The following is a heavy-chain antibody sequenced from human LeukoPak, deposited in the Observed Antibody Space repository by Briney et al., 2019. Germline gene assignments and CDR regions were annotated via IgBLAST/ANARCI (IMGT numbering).Heavy chain of an antibody. D-gene: IGHD3-9*01. V-gene: IGHV1-24*01. CDR2: FDPDDGET. J-gene: IGHJ4*02. CDR1: GYSLTELS. CDR3: ATGYDDILNGYYYDQ. Sequence: GASVKVSCTVSGYSLTELSMHWVRQAPGKGLEWMGGFDPDDGETIYAQKFQGRVTMTDDTSTDTAHMELSSLRSEDTAVYYCATGYDDILNGYYYDQWGQGTLVTVSS.